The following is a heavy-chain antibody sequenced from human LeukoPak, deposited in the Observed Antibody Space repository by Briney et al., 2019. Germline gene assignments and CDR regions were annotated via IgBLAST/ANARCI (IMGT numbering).Heavy chain of an antibody. D-gene: IGHD3-3*01. Sequence: ASVKVSCKASGYTFTSYYMHWVRQAPGQGLEWMGIINPSGGSTSYAQKFQGRVTMTRDTSTSTVYVELSSLRSEDTAVYYCARPHSPIFGVVVYYYYGMDVWGQGTTVTVSS. CDR1: GYTFTSYY. CDR2: INPSGGST. V-gene: IGHV1-46*01. CDR3: ARPHSPIFGVVVYYYYGMDV. J-gene: IGHJ6*02.